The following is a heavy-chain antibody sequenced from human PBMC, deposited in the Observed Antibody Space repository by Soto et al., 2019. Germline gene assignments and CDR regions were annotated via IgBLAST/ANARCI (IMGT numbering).Heavy chain of an antibody. V-gene: IGHV3-72*01. CDR1: GLTLSDHY. J-gene: IGHJ4*02. Sequence: EVQLVESGVGLVQPGGSLRLSCAASGLTLSDHYMDWVRQAPGKGLEWVGRTRNKGNGYTTEYATSVKGRFTNSRDESENSGYLQTNSLNTEGTAMYYCAREGGGSFDIWGQGTLATVSS. D-gene: IGHD1-26*01. CDR3: AREGGGSFDI. CDR2: TRNKGNGYTT.